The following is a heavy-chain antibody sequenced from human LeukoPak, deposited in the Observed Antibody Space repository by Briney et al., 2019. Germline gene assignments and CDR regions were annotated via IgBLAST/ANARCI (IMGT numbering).Heavy chain of an antibody. D-gene: IGHD3-10*01. Sequence: SETLSLTCTVSGYSISSGYYWGWIQQPPGKGLEWIGSIYHSGSTYYNPSLKSRVTISIDTSKNQFSLKLSSVTAADTAVYYCARDTMVRGVNYWGQGTLVTVSS. CDR1: GYSISSGYY. V-gene: IGHV4-38-2*02. J-gene: IGHJ4*02. CDR3: ARDTMVRGVNY. CDR2: IYHSGST.